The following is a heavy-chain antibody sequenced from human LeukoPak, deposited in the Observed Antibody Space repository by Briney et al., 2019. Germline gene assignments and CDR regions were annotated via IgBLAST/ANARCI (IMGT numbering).Heavy chain of an antibody. V-gene: IGHV4-59*12. Sequence: PSETLSLTCTVSGGSISSYCWSWIRQPPGKGLEWIGYIYYSGSTNYNPSLKSRVTISVDTSKNQFSLKLSSVTAADTAVYYCARGSRSGRHWFDPWGQGTLVTVSS. CDR2: IYYSGST. CDR1: GGSISSYC. D-gene: IGHD3-10*01. J-gene: IGHJ5*02. CDR3: ARGSRSGRHWFDP.